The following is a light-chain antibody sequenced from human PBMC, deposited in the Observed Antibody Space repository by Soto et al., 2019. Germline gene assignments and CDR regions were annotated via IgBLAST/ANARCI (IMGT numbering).Light chain of an antibody. V-gene: IGKV1-39*01. CDR2: AAS. J-gene: IGKJ2*01. CDR1: QSISSY. Sequence: DIQMTQSPSSLSASVGDRVTITCRASQSISSYLNWYQQKPGKAPKLLIYAASSLQSGVPSGFSGSGSGTDFTLTTSSLQPEDFATYYCQQNYSSPYTFGQGTKLEI. CDR3: QQNYSSPYT.